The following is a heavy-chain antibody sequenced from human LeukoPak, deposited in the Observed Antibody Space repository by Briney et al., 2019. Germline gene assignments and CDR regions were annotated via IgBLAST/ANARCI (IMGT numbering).Heavy chain of an antibody. J-gene: IGHJ4*02. CDR3: ARDSGVAATDFDY. CDR1: GFTFSSYG. CDR2: IWYDGSNK. Sequence: PGGSLRLSCAASGFTFSSYGMHWVRQAPGKGLEWVAVIWYDGSNKYYADSGKGRFTISRDNSKNTLYLQMNSLRAEDTAVYYCARDSGVAATDFDYWGQGTLVTVSS. D-gene: IGHD2-15*01. V-gene: IGHV3-33*01.